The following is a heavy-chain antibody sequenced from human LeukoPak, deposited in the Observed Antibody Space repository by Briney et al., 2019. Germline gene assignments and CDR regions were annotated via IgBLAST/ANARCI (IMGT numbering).Heavy chain of an antibody. V-gene: IGHV3-9*01. CDR2: ISWNSGSI. D-gene: IGHD2/OR15-2a*01. Sequence: GGSLRLTCAASGFTFDDYAMHWVRQAPGKGLEWVPGISWNSGSIGYADSVKGRFTISRDNAKNSLYLQMNSLRAEDTALYYCAKRHFNHDAFDIWGQGTMVTVSS. CDR3: AKRHFNHDAFDI. CDR1: GFTFDDYA. J-gene: IGHJ3*02.